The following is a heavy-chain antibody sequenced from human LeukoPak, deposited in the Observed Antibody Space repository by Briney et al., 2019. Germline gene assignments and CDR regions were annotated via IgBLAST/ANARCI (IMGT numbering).Heavy chain of an antibody. CDR2: MNPNSGNT. Sequence: ASVKVSCKASGYTFTSYDINWVRQATGQGLEWMGWMNPNSGNTGYAQKFQGRVTITRNTSISTAYMELSSLRSEDTAVYYCAREVHGGDCYAFDIWGQGTMVTVSS. D-gene: IGHD2-21*02. CDR1: GYTFTSYD. J-gene: IGHJ3*02. CDR3: AREVHGGDCYAFDI. V-gene: IGHV1-8*03.